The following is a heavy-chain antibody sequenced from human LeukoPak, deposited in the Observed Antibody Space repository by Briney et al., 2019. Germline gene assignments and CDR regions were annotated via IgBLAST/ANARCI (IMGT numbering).Heavy chain of an antibody. V-gene: IGHV4-59*01. J-gene: IGHJ4*02. CDR2: IYYSGST. D-gene: IGHD5-18*01. Sequence: SGTPSLTCTVSGGSISSYYWSWIRQPPGKGLEWIGYIYYSGSTNYNPSLKSRVTISVDTSKNQFSLKLSSVTAADTAVYYCARASKAYSSFDYWGQGTLVTVSS. CDR3: ARASKAYSSFDY. CDR1: GGSISSYY.